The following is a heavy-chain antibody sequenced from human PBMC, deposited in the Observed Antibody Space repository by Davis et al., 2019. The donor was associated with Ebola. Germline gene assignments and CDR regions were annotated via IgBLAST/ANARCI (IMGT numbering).Heavy chain of an antibody. CDR2: IWYDGSNK. V-gene: IGHV3-33*01. D-gene: IGHD5-12*01. CDR3: ARDRGYDLAFDY. J-gene: IGHJ4*02. CDR1: GFTFSSYG. Sequence: GESLKISCAASGFTFSSYGMHWVRQAPGKGLEWVTVIWYDGSNKYYADSVKGRFTISRDNSKNTLYLQMNSLRAEDTAVYYCARDRGYDLAFDYWGQGTLVTVSS.